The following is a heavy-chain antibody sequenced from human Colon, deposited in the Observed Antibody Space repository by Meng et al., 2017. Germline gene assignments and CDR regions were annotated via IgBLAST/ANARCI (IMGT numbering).Heavy chain of an antibody. V-gene: IGHV3-7*01. CDR3: ARSVVVHCGRLLYAFDI. J-gene: IGHJ3*02. CDR2: IREDGSET. Sequence: GESLKISCAASGFTFSSDWMSWVRQAPGKGLEWLGNIREDGSETYNVDSVKGRFTMSRDNAKKSLYLQMESLRVEDTAVYYCARSVVVHCGRLLYAFDIWGQGTMVTVSS. D-gene: IGHD2-15*01. CDR1: GFTFSSDW.